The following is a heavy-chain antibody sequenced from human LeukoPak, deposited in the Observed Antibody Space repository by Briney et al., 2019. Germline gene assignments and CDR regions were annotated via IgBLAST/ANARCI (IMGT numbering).Heavy chain of an antibody. CDR2: ISSNGGST. CDR3: AGAESSSLYDPSDY. CDR1: GFTFSSYA. D-gene: IGHD6-13*01. V-gene: IGHV3-64*01. Sequence: GGSLRLSCAASGFTFSSYAMHWVRQAPGKGLEYVSVISSNGGSTYYANSVKGRFTISRDNSKNTLYLQMVRQRAAAMAVYYCAGAESSSLYDPSDYWGQGTLVTVS. J-gene: IGHJ4*02.